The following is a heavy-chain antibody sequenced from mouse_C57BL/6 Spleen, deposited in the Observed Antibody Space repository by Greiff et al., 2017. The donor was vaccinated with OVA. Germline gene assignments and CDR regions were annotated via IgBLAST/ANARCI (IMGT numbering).Heavy chain of an antibody. D-gene: IGHD1-1*01. Sequence: EVHLVESGGDLVKPGGSLKLSCAASGFTFSSYGMSWVRQTPDKRLEWVATISSGGSYTYYPDSVKGRFTISRDNAKNTLYLQMSSLKSEDTAMYYCARPPYYGSSGVYYFDYWGQGTTLTVSS. CDR2: ISSGGSYT. V-gene: IGHV5-6*01. CDR1: GFTFSSYG. J-gene: IGHJ2*01. CDR3: ARPPYYGSSGVYYFDY.